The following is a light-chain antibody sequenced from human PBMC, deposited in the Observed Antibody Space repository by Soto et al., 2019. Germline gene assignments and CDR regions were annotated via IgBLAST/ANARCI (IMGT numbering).Light chain of an antibody. CDR2: GAS. CDR1: QSVTSNY. J-gene: IGKJ1*01. CDR3: QQYCSTPTT. V-gene: IGKV3-20*01. Sequence: DIVMTQSPGTLSLSLGERVTLSCRASQSVTSNYLAWYQQKADPATLLLIFGASISDTGSPARFSGSGSCTDDTLTISRLEPEDFSVYHCQQYCSTPTTFGQGTKVEIK.